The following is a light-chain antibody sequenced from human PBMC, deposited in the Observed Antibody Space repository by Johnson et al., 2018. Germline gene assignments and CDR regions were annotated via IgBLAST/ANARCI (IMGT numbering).Light chain of an antibody. CDR2: ENN. CDR1: SSNIVNNY. CDR3: GTWDSSLSAGNV. J-gene: IGLJ1*01. V-gene: IGLV1-51*02. Sequence: QSVLTQPPSVSAAPGQKVTISCSGSSSNIVNNYVSWYQQLPGTAPKLLIYENNKLPSGIPDRFSGSKSGTSATLGITVLQTGDEADYYCGTWDSSLSAGNVFGTGTKVTVL.